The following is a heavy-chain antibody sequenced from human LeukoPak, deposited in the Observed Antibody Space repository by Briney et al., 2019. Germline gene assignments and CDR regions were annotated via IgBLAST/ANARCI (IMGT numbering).Heavy chain of an antibody. J-gene: IGHJ4*02. V-gene: IGHV1-46*01. CDR2: INPSGGST. D-gene: IGHD3-3*01. CDR3: ARDFGVVRSEYYFDY. CDR1: GYTFTSYY. Sequence: ASVKVSCKASGYTFTSYYMYWVRQAHGQGREWMGIINPSGGSTSYAQKFQGRVTMTRDTSTSTVYMELSSLRSEDTAVYYCARDFGVVRSEYYFDYWGQGTLVTVSS.